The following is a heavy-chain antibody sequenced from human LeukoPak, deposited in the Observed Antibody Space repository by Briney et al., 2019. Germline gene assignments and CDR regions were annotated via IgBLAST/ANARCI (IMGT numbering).Heavy chain of an antibody. CDR1: GYTFTSYD. CDR2: MSPNSGNT. Sequence: ASVKVSCKASGYTFTSYDINWVRQATGQGLEWMGWMSPNSGNTGYAQKFQGRVTMTRNTSISTAYMELSSLRSEDTAVYYCARGERYSSGWYLLIGWFDPWGQGTLVTVSS. V-gene: IGHV1-8*01. J-gene: IGHJ5*02. CDR3: ARGERYSSGWYLLIGWFDP. D-gene: IGHD6-19*01.